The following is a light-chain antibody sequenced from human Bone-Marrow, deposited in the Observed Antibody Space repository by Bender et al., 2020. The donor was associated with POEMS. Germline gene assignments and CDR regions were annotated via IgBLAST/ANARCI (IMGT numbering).Light chain of an antibody. J-gene: IGLJ1*01. CDR2: EDN. CDR1: SSEVGSYDF. Sequence: QSALTQPASVSGSPGQSITISCTGTSSEVGSYDFVSWYQQHPGKAPKLMIYEDNHRPSGFSTRFSASKSGNTASLTISGLQAEDEADYYCFSYASSSTYVFGGGTKVTVL. V-gene: IGLV2-23*01. CDR3: FSYASSSTYV.